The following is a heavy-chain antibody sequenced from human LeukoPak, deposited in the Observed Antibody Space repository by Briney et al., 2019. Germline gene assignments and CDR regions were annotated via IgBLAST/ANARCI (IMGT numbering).Heavy chain of an antibody. CDR2: MWIEGSDP. CDR3: ARDLYCSGGTCYRAFDM. CDR1: GFTFRSNG. D-gene: IGHD2-15*01. J-gene: IGHJ3*02. Sequence: PASSLRLSCAASGFTFRSNGIHWVGQAPGKGLQWVAYMWIEGSDPKYADSVKGLFTISRDNSENTVYFQMNSLRAEDTALYYCARDLYCSGGTCYRAFDMWGQETMVTVSS. V-gene: IGHV3-33*01.